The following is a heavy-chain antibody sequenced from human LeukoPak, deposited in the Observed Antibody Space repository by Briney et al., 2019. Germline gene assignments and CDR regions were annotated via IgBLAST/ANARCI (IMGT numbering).Heavy chain of an antibody. Sequence: SETLSLTCTVSGGSISSSSYYWGWIRQPPGKGLEWIGSIYYSGSTYYNPSLKSRVTMSVDTSKNQFSLKLSSVTAADTAVYYCARDSRGSYSPLGYWGQGTLVTVSS. CDR3: ARDSRGSYSPLGY. CDR1: GGSISSSSYY. D-gene: IGHD1-26*01. CDR2: IYYSGST. V-gene: IGHV4-39*07. J-gene: IGHJ4*02.